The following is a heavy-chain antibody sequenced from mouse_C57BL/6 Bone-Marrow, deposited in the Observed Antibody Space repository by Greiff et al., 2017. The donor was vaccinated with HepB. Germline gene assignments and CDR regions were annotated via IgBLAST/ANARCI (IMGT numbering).Heavy chain of an antibody. J-gene: IGHJ2*01. D-gene: IGHD1-1*01. V-gene: IGHV5-17*01. Sequence: EVQLVESGGGLVKPGGSLKLSCAASGFTFSDYGMHWVRQAPEKGLEWVAYISSGSSTIYYADTVKGRFTISRDNAKNTLVLQMTSLRSEDTAMYYCASDYYGSSYHFDYWGQGTTLTVSS. CDR3: ASDYYGSSYHFDY. CDR2: ISSGSSTI. CDR1: GFTFSDYG.